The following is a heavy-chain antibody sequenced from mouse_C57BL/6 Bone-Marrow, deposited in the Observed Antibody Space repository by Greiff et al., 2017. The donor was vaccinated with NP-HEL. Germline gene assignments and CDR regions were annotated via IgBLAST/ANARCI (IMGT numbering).Heavy chain of an antibody. V-gene: IGHV2-9-1*01. Sequence: VKLMESGPGLVAPSQSLSITCTVSGFSLTSYAISWVRQPPGKGLEWLGVIWTGGGTNYNSALKSRLSISKDNSKSQVFLKMNSLQTDDTARYYCARNPYYYGSSWGYFDYWGQGTTLTVSS. J-gene: IGHJ2*01. CDR2: IWTGGGT. CDR3: ARNPYYYGSSWGYFDY. D-gene: IGHD1-1*01. CDR1: GFSLTSYA.